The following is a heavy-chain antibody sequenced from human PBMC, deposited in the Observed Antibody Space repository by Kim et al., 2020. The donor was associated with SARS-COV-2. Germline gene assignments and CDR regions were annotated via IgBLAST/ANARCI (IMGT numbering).Heavy chain of an antibody. CDR2: IIPILGIA. Sequence: SVKVSCKASGGTFSSYAISWVRQAPGQGLEWMGRIIPILGIANYAQKFQGRVTITADKSTSTAYMELSSLRSEDTAVYYCARDNTYYYGSGSYPSGYWGQGTLVTVSS. D-gene: IGHD3-10*01. CDR1: GGTFSSYA. J-gene: IGHJ4*02. CDR3: ARDNTYYYGSGSYPSGY. V-gene: IGHV1-69*04.